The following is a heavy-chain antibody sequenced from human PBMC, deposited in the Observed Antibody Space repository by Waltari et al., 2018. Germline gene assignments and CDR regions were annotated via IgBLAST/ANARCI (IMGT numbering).Heavy chain of an antibody. J-gene: IGHJ4*02. CDR2: FDPEDGET. CDR1: GYPLTELY. D-gene: IGHD4-17*01. CDR3: ATASLTVTTSGGPFWDY. Sequence: QVQMVQSGAEGKKTGASVKVSCKVSGYPLTELYIHWVPRAPGKGLEWMGGFDPEDGETIYAQKFQGRVTMTEDTSTDTAYMELSSLRSEDTAVYYCATASLTVTTSGGPFWDYWGQGTLVTVSS. V-gene: IGHV1-24*01.